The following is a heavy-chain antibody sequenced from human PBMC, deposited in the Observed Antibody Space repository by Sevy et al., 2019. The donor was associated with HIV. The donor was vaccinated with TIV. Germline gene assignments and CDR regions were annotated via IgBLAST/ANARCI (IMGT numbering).Heavy chain of an antibody. Sequence: ASVKVSCKASGGTFSSYAISWVRQAPGQGLEWMGGIIPIFGTANYAQKFQGRVTITADESTSTAYMELSSPRSEDTAVYYCARAISSWYGNYYYGMDVWGQGTTVTVSS. CDR3: ARAISSWYGNYYYGMDV. V-gene: IGHV1-69*13. J-gene: IGHJ6*02. CDR1: GGTFSSYA. D-gene: IGHD6-13*01. CDR2: IIPIFGTA.